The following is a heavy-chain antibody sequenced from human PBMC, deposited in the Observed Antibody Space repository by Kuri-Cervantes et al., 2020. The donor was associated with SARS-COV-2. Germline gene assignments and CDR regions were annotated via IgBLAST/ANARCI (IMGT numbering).Heavy chain of an antibody. Sequence: SETLSLTCTVSGGSISSYYWSWIRQPPGKGLEWIGYIYYSGSTNYNPSLKSRVTISVDTSKNQFSLELSSVTAADTAVYYCAREGYCSGGSCFDYWGQGTLVTVFS. J-gene: IGHJ4*02. D-gene: IGHD2-15*01. CDR2: IYYSGST. CDR1: GGSISSYY. V-gene: IGHV4-59*01. CDR3: AREGYCSGGSCFDY.